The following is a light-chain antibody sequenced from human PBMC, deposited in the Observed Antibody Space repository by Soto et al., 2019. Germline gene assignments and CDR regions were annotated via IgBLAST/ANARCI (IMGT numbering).Light chain of an antibody. J-gene: IGKJ1*01. V-gene: IGKV3-20*01. CDR3: QQYGSSPWT. CDR2: GAS. CDR1: QSVSSSY. Sequence: EIVLTQSPGTLSLSPGEGATLSRRASQSVSSSYLAWYQQKPGQAPRPLIYGASSRAIGIPDRFSGSGSGTDFTLTISRLEPEDFAVYYCQQYGSSPWTFGQGTKVEIK.